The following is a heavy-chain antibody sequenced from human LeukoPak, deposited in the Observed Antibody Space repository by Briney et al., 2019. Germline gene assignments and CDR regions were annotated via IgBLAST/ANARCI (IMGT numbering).Heavy chain of an antibody. CDR1: GGSMSSGGHY. CDR3: ARERTCLDQLNGSNYCCVHV. V-gene: IGHV4-31*03. CDR2: MSYSGNT. Sequence: SETLSLTCTVSGGSMSSGGHYRTWIRQHPGKGLEWVGYMSYSGNTYYNPSLKSRASISVDKSQNHFSLNLTSVTAADPAVYYCARERTCLDQLNGSNYCCVHVWGKGTTVTVSS. J-gene: IGHJ6*03. D-gene: IGHD2-2*01.